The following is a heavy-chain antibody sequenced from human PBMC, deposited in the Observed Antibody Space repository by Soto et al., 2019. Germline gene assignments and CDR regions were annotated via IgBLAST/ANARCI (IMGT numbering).Heavy chain of an antibody. V-gene: IGHV4-59*01. D-gene: IGHD1-26*01. J-gene: IGHJ4*02. CDR1: GGSISSYY. CDR2: IYYNGYT. CDR3: TRVNEGVGAAFDS. Sequence: SETLSLTCTISGGSISSYYWSWIRQTPGKGLEWIGFIYYNGYTNYNPSLKSRVTISVDTSRNHFSLRLSSVTAADSAVYFCTRVNEGVGAAFDSWGQGTRVTVSS.